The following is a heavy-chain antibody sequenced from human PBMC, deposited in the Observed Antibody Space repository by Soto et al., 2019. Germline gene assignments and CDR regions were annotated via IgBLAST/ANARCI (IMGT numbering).Heavy chain of an antibody. CDR2: ISTSTSYI. J-gene: IGHJ3*02. CDR3: ARLYCRGGSCYSGDAFDI. V-gene: IGHV3-21*01. D-gene: IGHD2-15*01. Sequence: PGGSLRLSCASSGFTFISYGMNWVRQAPGKGLEWVSSISTSTSYIYYADSVKGRFTISRDNAKNSVYLQMNSLRAEDTAVYYCARLYCRGGSCYSGDAFDIWGQGTMVTVSS. CDR1: GFTFISYG.